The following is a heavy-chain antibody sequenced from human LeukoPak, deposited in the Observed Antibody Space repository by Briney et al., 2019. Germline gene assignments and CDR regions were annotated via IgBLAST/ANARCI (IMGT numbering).Heavy chain of an antibody. J-gene: IGHJ4*02. CDR1: GFTFTNYT. Sequence: PGRSLRLSCTASGFTFTNYTIHWVRQAPRKGLEWVAVISYDASHKYCADSVKGRFTISRDNSKNTLYLQMNSLRAEDTAVYYCAKDSYDFWSGPTHYWGQGTLVTVSS. CDR2: ISYDASHK. CDR3: AKDSYDFWSGPTHY. D-gene: IGHD3-3*01. V-gene: IGHV3-30*04.